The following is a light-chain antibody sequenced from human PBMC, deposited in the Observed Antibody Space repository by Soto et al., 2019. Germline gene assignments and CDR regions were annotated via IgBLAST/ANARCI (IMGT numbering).Light chain of an antibody. CDR3: QQYNSGPRT. J-gene: IGKJ1*01. V-gene: IGKV1-27*01. Sequence: EIQMTQSPSSLSASVGDRVTLSCRASQGVSNNLAWYQQKPGQVPRLLIYAASTLPTGVPSRFSGSGSGTDFTLTISSLQSEDVAIYYCQQYNSGPRTFGQGTKVEIK. CDR2: AAS. CDR1: QGVSNN.